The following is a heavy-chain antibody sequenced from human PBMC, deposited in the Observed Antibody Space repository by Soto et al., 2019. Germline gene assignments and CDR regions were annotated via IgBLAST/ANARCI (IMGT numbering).Heavy chain of an antibody. V-gene: IGHV2-5*01. CDR1: GFSFSTSGVG. CDR3: AHRSNTDYV. CDR2: IYWNHDK. D-gene: IGHD4-17*01. J-gene: IGHJ4*02. Sequence: KESGPTLVKPTQTLTLTCTFSGFSFSTSGVGVGWIRLPPGRALEWLALIYWNHDKRYSPSLQSRLTITKDTSKNQVVLTMTNMDPVDTATYYCAHRSNTDYVWGQGTLVTVSS.